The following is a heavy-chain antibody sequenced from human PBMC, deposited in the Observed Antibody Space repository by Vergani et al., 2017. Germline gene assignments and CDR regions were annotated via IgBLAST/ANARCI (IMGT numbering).Heavy chain of an antibody. J-gene: IGHJ4*02. CDR2: IFSNDEK. D-gene: IGHD5-12*01. CDR3: ARIRYIGYDYYFDY. Sequence: QVTLKESGPVLVKPTETLTLTCTVSGFSLSNARKCVCWIRQPPGKSLEWLSHIFSNDEKSYSTSLKSRLTTSKDTSKSQVVLTMSNMDPVDTATYYCARIRYIGYDYYFDYWGQGTLVTVSS. V-gene: IGHV2-26*01. CDR1: GFSLSNARKC.